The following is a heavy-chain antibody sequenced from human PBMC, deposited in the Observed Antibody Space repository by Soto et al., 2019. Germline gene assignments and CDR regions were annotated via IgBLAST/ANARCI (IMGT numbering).Heavy chain of an antibody. CDR1: GAPISGFY. CDR3: ARRRDGYTGVWFDP. J-gene: IGHJ5*02. D-gene: IGHD5-12*01. Sequence: SETLSLTCTVSGAPISGFYWTWIRQTPGEGLEWIGHIYFSGSTNYNPSLDSRVTISLDTSRNQFSLNLTSVTAADTAIYYCARRRDGYTGVWFDPWGQGTLVTVS. V-gene: IGHV4-59*01. CDR2: IYFSGST.